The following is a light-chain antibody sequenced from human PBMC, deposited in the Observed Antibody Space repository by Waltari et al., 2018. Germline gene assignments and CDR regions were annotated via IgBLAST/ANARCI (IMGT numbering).Light chain of an antibody. CDR1: QDISTS. CDR3: QQAHSFPLIT. J-gene: IGKJ5*01. CDR2: AES. V-gene: IGKV1-12*01. Sequence: DIQMTQSPSSVSASVGDRVTISCRASQDISTSLAWYQQKPGKAPNLLINAESTLQSGVPSRFSGSGSGTDFTLTISNLQPEDFATYYCQQAHSFPLITFGQGTRLEIK.